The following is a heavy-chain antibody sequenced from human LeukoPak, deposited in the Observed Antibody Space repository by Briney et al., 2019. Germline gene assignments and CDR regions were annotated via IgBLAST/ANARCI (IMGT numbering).Heavy chain of an antibody. Sequence: GGSLRLSCAASGFTFSRYWMSWVRQAPGKGLEWVANIKQDGSEKYYVDSVKGRFTISRDNAKNSLYLQMNSLRAEDTAVYYCARDRGSSRWFDPWGQGTLVTVSS. D-gene: IGHD6-6*01. CDR3: ARDRGSSRWFDP. V-gene: IGHV3-7*01. CDR1: GFTFSRYW. J-gene: IGHJ5*02. CDR2: IKQDGSEK.